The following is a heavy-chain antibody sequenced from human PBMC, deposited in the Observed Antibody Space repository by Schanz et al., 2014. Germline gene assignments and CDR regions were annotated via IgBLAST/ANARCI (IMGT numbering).Heavy chain of an antibody. D-gene: IGHD5-12*01. CDR3: ARDFSAYVGNYCDY. J-gene: IGHJ4*02. CDR2: ISPYTGNT. CDR1: GYSFSDYG. Sequence: QVQLEQSGAEVKKPGASVKVSCKTSGYSFSDYGITWVRQAPGQGLQWMGWISPYTGNTNYAQTLQGRITLTTDTATSTAYMELRSLRFDDTAVYYCARDFSAYVGNYCDYWGQGTLVTVSS. V-gene: IGHV1-18*01.